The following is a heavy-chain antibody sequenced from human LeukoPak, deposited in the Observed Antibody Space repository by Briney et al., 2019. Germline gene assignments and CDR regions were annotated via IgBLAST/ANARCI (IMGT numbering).Heavy chain of an antibody. CDR3: PSSLQAVAGTPYYHYGMDV. D-gene: IGHD6-19*01. V-gene: IGHV4-39*01. CDR2: IYYSGST. Sequence: PSETLSLTCTVSGGSISSSSYYWGWIRQPPGKGLEWIGSIYYSGSTYYNPSLKSRVTISVDTSKNQFSLKLSSVTAADTAVYYCPSSLQAVAGTPYYHYGMDVWGQGTTVTASS. CDR1: GGSISSSSYY. J-gene: IGHJ6*02.